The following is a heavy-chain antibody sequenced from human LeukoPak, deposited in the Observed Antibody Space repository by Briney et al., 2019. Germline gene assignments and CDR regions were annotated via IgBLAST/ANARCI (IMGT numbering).Heavy chain of an antibody. Sequence: GASVKVSCEASGYTFGSYDINWVRQAPGQGLEWMGWISAYNGNTNYAQKLQGRVTMTTDTSTSTAYMELRSLRSDDTAVYYCARDSDNWNDFDYWGQGTLVTVSS. CDR2: ISAYNGNT. CDR3: ARDSDNWNDFDY. CDR1: GYTFGSYD. J-gene: IGHJ4*02. D-gene: IGHD1-1*01. V-gene: IGHV1-18*01.